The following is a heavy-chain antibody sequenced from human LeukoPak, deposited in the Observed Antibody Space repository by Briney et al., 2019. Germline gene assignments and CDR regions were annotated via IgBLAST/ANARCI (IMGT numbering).Heavy chain of an antibody. D-gene: IGHD3-10*01. V-gene: IGHV1-2*02. CDR1: GYPFTGYY. CDR2: INPNSGVT. Sequence: APVKVSCKASGYPFTGYYMHWVRPAPGQGLEWMGWINPNSGVTNYAQKFQGRVTMTRDTSITTAYMELSRLRSDDTAVYYCARMIPQYFGSGSYDAFDIWGQGTMVTVSS. J-gene: IGHJ3*02. CDR3: ARMIPQYFGSGSYDAFDI.